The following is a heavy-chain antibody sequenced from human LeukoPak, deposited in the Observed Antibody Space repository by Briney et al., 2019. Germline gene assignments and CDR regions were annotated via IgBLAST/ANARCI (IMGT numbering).Heavy chain of an antibody. D-gene: IGHD3-3*01. J-gene: IGHJ5*02. CDR2: IYYSGST. V-gene: IGHV4-61*08. Sequence: SETLSLTCAVSGGSISSGGYSWSWIRQPPGKGLEWIGYIYYSGSTNYNPSLKSRVTISVDTSKNQFSLKLSSVTAADTAVYYCARVRRITIFGVAPRGWFDLWGQGTLVTVSS. CDR1: GGSISSGGYS. CDR3: ARVRRITIFGVAPRGWFDL.